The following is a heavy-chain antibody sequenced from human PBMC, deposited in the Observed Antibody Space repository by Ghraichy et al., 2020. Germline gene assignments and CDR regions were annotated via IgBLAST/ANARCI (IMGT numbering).Heavy chain of an antibody. D-gene: IGHD6-13*01. CDR1: GFTFDDYA. Sequence: SLNISCAASGFTFDDYAMHWVRQAPGKGLEWVSGLNWNGGASGYSDSVKGRFTISRDNAKQSLYLQMNNLRGDHTALYYCAKGKSSSWSLLDFWGQGALVTVSS. CDR2: LNWNGGAS. V-gene: IGHV3-9*01. CDR3: AKGKSSSWSLLDF. J-gene: IGHJ4*02.